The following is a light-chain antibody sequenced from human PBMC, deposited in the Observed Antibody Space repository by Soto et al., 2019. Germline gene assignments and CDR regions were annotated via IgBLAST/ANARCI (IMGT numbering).Light chain of an antibody. J-gene: IGKJ5*01. Sequence: IQMTQSPSSLPASVGDRVTITCRASQSISTYVNWYQQKAGKAPKLLIYDASSLYSGVPSRFSGSGSGTDFTLTISTLQPEDFATYYCQQSYSTPTFGPGTRLEIK. CDR2: DAS. V-gene: IGKV1-39*01. CDR1: QSISTY. CDR3: QQSYSTPT.